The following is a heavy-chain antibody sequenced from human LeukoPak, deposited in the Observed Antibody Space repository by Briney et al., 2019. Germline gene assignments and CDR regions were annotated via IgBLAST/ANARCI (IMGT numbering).Heavy chain of an antibody. Sequence: SETLSLTCTVSGYSISSGYYWGWIRQPPGKGLEWIGEINHSGSTNYNPSLKSRVTISVDTSKNQFSLKLNSVTAADTAVYYCARSGSLGVYFDYWGQGTLVTVSS. CDR3: ARSGSLGVYFDY. D-gene: IGHD3-16*01. CDR1: GYSISSGYY. CDR2: INHSGST. V-gene: IGHV4-38-2*02. J-gene: IGHJ4*02.